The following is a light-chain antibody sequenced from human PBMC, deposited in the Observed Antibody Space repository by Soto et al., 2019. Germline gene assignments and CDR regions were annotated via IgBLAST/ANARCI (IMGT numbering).Light chain of an antibody. CDR1: SSDIGDYNY. CDR3: SSYTTTDTYV. Sequence: QSVLTQPASVSGSPGQSITISCTGTSSDIGDYNYVSWYQQHPGKAPKLMIYEVSNRPSGISNRFSGSKSANSASLTISGLQAEDEADYYCSSYTTTDTYVFGTGTKV. V-gene: IGLV2-14*01. J-gene: IGLJ1*01. CDR2: EVS.